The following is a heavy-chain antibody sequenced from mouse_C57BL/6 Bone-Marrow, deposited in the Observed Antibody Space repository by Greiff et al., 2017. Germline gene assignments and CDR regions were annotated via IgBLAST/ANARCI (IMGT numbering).Heavy chain of an antibody. J-gene: IGHJ1*03. V-gene: IGHV1-64*01. CDR1: GYTFTSYW. CDR3: AHYDGSSYVWYFDV. Sequence: VQLQQPGAELVKPGASVKLSCKASGYTFTSYWMHWVKQRPGQGLEWIGMIHPNSGSTNYNEKFKSKATLTVDKSSSTAYMQLSSLTSEDSAVYYCAHYDGSSYVWYFDVWGKGTTVTVSS. D-gene: IGHD1-1*01. CDR2: IHPNSGST.